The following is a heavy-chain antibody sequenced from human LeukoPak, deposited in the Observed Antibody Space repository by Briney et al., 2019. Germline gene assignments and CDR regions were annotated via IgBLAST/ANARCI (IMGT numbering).Heavy chain of an antibody. CDR1: GYTFASYG. D-gene: IGHD3-3*01. CDR3: ARADPIFGVGGNWFDP. CDR2: ISAYNGNT. V-gene: IGHV1-18*01. Sequence: GASVKVSCKASGYTFASYGISWVRQAPGQGLEWMGWISAYNGNTNYAQKLQGRVTMTTDTSTSTAYMELRSLRSEDTAVYYCARADPIFGVGGNWFDPWGQGTLVTVSS. J-gene: IGHJ5*02.